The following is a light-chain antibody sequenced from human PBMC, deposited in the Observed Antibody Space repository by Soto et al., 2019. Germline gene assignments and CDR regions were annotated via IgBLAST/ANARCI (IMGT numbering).Light chain of an antibody. J-gene: IGKJ4*01. Sequence: EIVLTQSPGTLSLSPGERATLSCRASQSVSSSYLAWYQQKPGQAPRLLIYGASSRATGIPDRFSGSESGTDFTLTISRLQPEDFAVYYYQQYGSSPLTFGGGTEVEIK. V-gene: IGKV3-20*01. CDR2: GAS. CDR1: QSVSSSY. CDR3: QQYGSSPLT.